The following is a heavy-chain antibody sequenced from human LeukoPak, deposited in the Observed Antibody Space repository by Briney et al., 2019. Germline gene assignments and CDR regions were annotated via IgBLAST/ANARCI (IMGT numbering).Heavy chain of an antibody. Sequence: SETLSLTCTVSGGSISSGGYYWSWIRQHPWKGLEWIGYIYYSGSTYYNPSLKSRVTISVDTSKNQFSLKLSSVTAADTAVYYCAIASRTYYYDSSGYFREYYFDYWGQGTLVTVSS. V-gene: IGHV4-31*03. CDR2: IYYSGST. D-gene: IGHD3-22*01. CDR1: GGSISSGGYY. J-gene: IGHJ4*02. CDR3: AIASRTYYYDSSGYFREYYFDY.